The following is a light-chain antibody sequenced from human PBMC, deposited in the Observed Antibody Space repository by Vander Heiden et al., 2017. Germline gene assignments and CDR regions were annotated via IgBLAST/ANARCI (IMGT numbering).Light chain of an antibody. J-gene: IGLJ1*01. V-gene: IGLV1-44*01. CDR2: SNS. CDR3: AAWDDSLNGYV. CDR1: SSNIGSNT. Sequence: QSVLTQPPSASGTPGQRVPISCSGSSSNIGSNTVNWYQQLPGTAPKLLIYSNSQRPSGVPDRFSGSKSGTSASLAISGLQSEDEADYYCAAWDDSLNGYVFGTGTKVTVL.